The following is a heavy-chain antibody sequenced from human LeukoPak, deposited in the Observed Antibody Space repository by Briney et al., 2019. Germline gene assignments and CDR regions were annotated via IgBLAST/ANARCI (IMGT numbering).Heavy chain of an antibody. CDR2: FIPIFDES. CDR3: ARGRHYYGSEFDS. J-gene: IGHJ4*02. D-gene: IGHD3-10*01. V-gene: IGHV1-69*05. CDR1: EDSFSTHT. Sequence: SVKVSRKTSEDSFSTHTVSWVRQAPGQGLEWIGGFIPIFDESRYANKFQGRVTITKDDSTNTAYMELSSLRSDDSAVYFCARGRHYYGSEFDSWGQGTVVTVSS.